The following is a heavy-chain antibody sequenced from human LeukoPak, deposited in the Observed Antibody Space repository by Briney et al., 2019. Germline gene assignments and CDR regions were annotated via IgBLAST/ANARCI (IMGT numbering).Heavy chain of an antibody. V-gene: IGHV1-46*01. CDR2: INPSGGST. D-gene: IGHD2-8*01. CDR1: GYNFISYY. CDR3: AREDVVLVDAVRYYYYGMDV. Sequence: ASVKVSCKASGYNFISYYMHWVRQAPGQGLEWMGIINPSGGSTSYAQKFQDRVTMNRDTSTSTVYMELSSLKSEDTAVYYCAREDVVLVDAVRYYYYGMDVWDQGTTVTVSS. J-gene: IGHJ6*02.